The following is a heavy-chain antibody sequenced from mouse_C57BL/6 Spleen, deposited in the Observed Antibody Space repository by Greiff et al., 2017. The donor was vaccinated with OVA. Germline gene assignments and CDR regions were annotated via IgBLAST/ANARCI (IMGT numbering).Heavy chain of an antibody. CDR3: ARSDGNYAYYFDY. V-gene: IGHV1-58*01. Sequence: EVQLQQSGAELVRPGSSVKMSCKTSGYTFTSYGINWVKQRPGQGLEWIGYIYIGNGYTAYNEKFKGKATLTSDTSSSTAYMQLSSLTSEDSAIYFCARSDGNYAYYFDYWGQGTTLTVSS. CDR1: GYTFTSYG. CDR2: IYIGNGYT. J-gene: IGHJ2*01. D-gene: IGHD2-1*01.